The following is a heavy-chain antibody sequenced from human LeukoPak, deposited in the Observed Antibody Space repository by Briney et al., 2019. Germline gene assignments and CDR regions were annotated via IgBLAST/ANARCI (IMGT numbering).Heavy chain of an antibody. CDR1: GFTFSSYG. J-gene: IGHJ6*02. D-gene: IGHD1-26*01. Sequence: GGSLRLSCAASGFTFSSYGMHWVRQAPGKGLEWVAFIRYDGSNKYYADSVKGRFTISRDNSKNTLYLQMNSLRAEDTAVYYCANARAWGATNYYGMDVWGQGTTVTVSS. V-gene: IGHV3-30*02. CDR3: ANARAWGATNYYGMDV. CDR2: IRYDGSNK.